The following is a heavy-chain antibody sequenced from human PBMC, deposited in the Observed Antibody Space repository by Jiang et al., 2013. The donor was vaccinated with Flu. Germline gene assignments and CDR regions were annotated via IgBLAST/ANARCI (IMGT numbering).Heavy chain of an antibody. Sequence: LLKPSETLSLTCALSGGSFTGYYWSWIRQSPGRGLECLGEIYHTGRTRYNPSLEGRVIISIDTSDNEFSLKLTSVTAADTAVYYCARRGSGWYFEHWGQGTPVTVSS. J-gene: IGHJ4*02. CDR3: ARRGSGWYFEH. V-gene: IGHV4-34*01. CDR1: GGSFTGYY. CDR2: IYHTGRT. D-gene: IGHD6-19*01.